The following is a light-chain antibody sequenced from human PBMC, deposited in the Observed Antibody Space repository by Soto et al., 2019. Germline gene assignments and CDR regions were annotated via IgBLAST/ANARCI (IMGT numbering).Light chain of an antibody. J-gene: IGKJ5*01. CDR3: QQYKSWPPIT. V-gene: IGKV3D-15*01. CDR1: QTVSSS. Sequence: EIVMTQSPATLSLSPGERATVSCRASQTVSSSLAWYQQKPGQAPRLLIYDTFIRAAGIPARFSGSGSGTEFTLTISSLQSEDVAVGYCQQYKSWPPITLGQGTRLEI. CDR2: DTF.